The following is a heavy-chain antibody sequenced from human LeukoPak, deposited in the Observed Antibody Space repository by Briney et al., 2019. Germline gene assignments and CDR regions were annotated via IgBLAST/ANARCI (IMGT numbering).Heavy chain of an antibody. Sequence: SETLSLTCTVSGDSLRKSTFYWVWIRQPPGKGLEWIGYIYHSGSTYYNPSLKSRVTISVDRSKNQFSLKLSSVTAADTAVYYCATYYYGSGGFQHWGQGTLVTVSS. CDR1: GDSLRKSTFY. D-gene: IGHD3-10*01. V-gene: IGHV4-30-2*01. CDR3: ATYYYGSGGFQH. CDR2: IYHSGST. J-gene: IGHJ1*01.